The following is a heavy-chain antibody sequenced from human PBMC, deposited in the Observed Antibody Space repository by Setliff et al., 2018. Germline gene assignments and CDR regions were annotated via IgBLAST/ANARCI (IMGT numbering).Heavy chain of an antibody. CDR2: IHYRGTT. J-gene: IGHJ4*02. D-gene: IGHD1-1*01. CDR3: ARTGAYRYFDY. V-gene: IGHV4-39*01. Sequence: SETLSLTCTVSGASISSGTYYWAWIRQPPGKGLEWIGRIHYRGTTYSNASLASRLNISVDKAKEQFSLKLTSVTAADTAVYYCARTGAYRYFDYWGQGTRVTVSS. CDR1: GASISSGTYY.